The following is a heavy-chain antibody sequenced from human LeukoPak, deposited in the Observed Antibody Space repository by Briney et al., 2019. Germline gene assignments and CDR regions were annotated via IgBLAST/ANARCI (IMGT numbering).Heavy chain of an antibody. D-gene: IGHD2-8*02. CDR1: GFTFSSYS. V-gene: IGHV3-21*01. J-gene: IGHJ4*02. CDR2: ISSSSSYI. Sequence: PGGSLRLSCAASGFTFSSYSMNWVRQAPGKGLEWVSSISSSSSYIYYADSVKGRFTISRDNAKNSLYLQMNSLRAEDTAVYYCARDLVTESWFDYWGQGTLVTVSS. CDR3: ARDLVTESWFDY.